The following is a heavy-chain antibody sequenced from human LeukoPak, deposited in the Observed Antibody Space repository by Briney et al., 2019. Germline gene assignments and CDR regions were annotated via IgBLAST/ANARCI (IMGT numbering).Heavy chain of an antibody. CDR3: ARDLRGTMVRGVFDP. CDR1: GYTFTSYG. CDR2: ISAYNGNT. V-gene: IGHV1-18*01. Sequence: GASVKVSCKASGYTFTSYGISWVRQAPGQGLEWMGWISAYNGNTNYAQKLQGRVTMTTDTSTSTAYMELRSLRSDDTAVYYCARDLRGTMVRGVFDPWGQGTLVTVSS. D-gene: IGHD3-10*01. J-gene: IGHJ5*02.